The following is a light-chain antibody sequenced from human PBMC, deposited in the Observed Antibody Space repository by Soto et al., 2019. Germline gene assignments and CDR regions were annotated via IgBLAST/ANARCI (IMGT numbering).Light chain of an antibody. CDR2: DAF. CDR1: QRIGNS. J-gene: IGKJ4*01. V-gene: IGKV3-11*01. Sequence: VLTQSPATLSLSPGERATLSCTASQRIGNSLGWFQQKPGQAPRLLIDDAFNRATGIPARFTGSGSGSDFTLNISSLEPEDFGVYYCRQRYNWPLTFGGGTKVEIK. CDR3: RQRYNWPLT.